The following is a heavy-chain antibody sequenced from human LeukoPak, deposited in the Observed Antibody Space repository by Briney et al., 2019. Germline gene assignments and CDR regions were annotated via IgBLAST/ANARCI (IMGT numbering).Heavy chain of an antibody. D-gene: IGHD1-1*01. J-gene: IGHJ4*02. CDR2: IYTSGST. CDR3: ARAVWNFDY. V-gene: IGHV4-61*02. Sequence: PSETLSLTCTVSGGSISSGSYYWSWIRQPAGTGLEWIGRIYTSGSTNYNPSLKSRVTISVDTSKNQLSLKLSSVTAADTAVYYCARAVWNFDYWGQGTLVPVSS. CDR1: GGSISSGSYY.